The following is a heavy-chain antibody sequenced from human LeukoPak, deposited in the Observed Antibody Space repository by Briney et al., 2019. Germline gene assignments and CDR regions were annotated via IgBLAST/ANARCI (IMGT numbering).Heavy chain of an antibody. Sequence: SETLSLTCAVYGGSFSGYYWSWIRQPPGKGLEWIGEINHSGSTNYNPSLKSRVTISVDTSKNQFSLKLSSVTAADTAVYYCARYCSSTSCYDAFDNWGQGTMVTVSS. J-gene: IGHJ3*02. V-gene: IGHV4-34*01. D-gene: IGHD2-2*01. CDR1: GGSFSGYY. CDR2: INHSGST. CDR3: ARYCSSTSCYDAFDN.